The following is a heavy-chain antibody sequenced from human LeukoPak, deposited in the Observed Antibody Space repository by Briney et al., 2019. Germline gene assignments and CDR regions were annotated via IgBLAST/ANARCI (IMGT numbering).Heavy chain of an antibody. CDR1: GYTFANYY. CDR2: INPTGDST. CDR3: ARHPSPQLHHFDY. J-gene: IGHJ4*02. D-gene: IGHD2-2*01. Sequence: ASVKVSCKASGYTFANYYIHWVRQAPGQGLEWMGIINPTGDSTSYAQKFQARVTRTRDTSTNTVYMELSSLRSEDTAVYYCARHPSPQLHHFDYWGQGTLVTVSS. V-gene: IGHV1-46*01.